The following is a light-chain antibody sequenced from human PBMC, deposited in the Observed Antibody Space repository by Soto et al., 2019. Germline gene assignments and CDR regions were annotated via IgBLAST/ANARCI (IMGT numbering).Light chain of an antibody. V-gene: IGKV3-15*01. CDR1: QSVSSSY. CDR3: QQYNGWPLT. Sequence: EIVLTQSPRTLSLSPGERATLSCRVSQSVSSSYLAWYQQKPGQAPRLLIHGAFTRATGVPARFSGSGSGTEFTLTISSLQSEDSAVYYCQQYNGWPLTFGGGTKVDI. CDR2: GAF. J-gene: IGKJ4*01.